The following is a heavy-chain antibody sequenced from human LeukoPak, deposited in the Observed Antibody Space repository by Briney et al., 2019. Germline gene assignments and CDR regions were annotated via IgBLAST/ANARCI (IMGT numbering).Heavy chain of an antibody. CDR2: IIPIFGTA. V-gene: IGHV1-69*05. D-gene: IGHD3-22*01. Sequence: SVKVSCKASGGTFSSYAISWVRQAPGQGLEWMGRIIPIFGTANYAQKFQGRVTITTDESTSTAYMELSSLRSEDTAVYYCATFGNYEFSYYDSSTAEYFQHWGQDTLVTVSS. CDR3: ATFGNYEFSYYDSSTAEYFQH. CDR1: GGTFSSYA. J-gene: IGHJ1*01.